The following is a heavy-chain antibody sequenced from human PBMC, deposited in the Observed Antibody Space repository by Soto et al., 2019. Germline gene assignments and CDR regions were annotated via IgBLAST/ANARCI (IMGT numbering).Heavy chain of an antibody. CDR1: GFTFSSYW. J-gene: IGHJ6*02. Sequence: GGSLRLSCAASGFTFSSYWMHWVRQAPGKGLVWVSRINSDGSSTSYADSVKGRFTISRDNAKNTLYLQMNSLRAEDTAVYYCARGLSVVAATRYGMDVWGQGTTVTVSS. V-gene: IGHV3-74*01. D-gene: IGHD2-15*01. CDR2: INSDGSST. CDR3: ARGLSVVAATRYGMDV.